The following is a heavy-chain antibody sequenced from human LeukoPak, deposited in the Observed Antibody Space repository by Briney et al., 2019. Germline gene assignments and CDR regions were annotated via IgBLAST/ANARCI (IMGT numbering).Heavy chain of an antibody. CDR2: ISANSGNT. CDR3: AXDXXYRFDX. CDR1: GYTFTDNG. Sequence: WASVKVSCKASGYTFTDNGISWVRQAPGEGLEWMGWISANSGNTKYAQRFQGRVTMTTETSSNTVYMELRSLRSDDTSVYYCAXDXXYRFDXWGQGTLVTVPS. J-gene: IGHJ4*02. V-gene: IGHV1-18*01.